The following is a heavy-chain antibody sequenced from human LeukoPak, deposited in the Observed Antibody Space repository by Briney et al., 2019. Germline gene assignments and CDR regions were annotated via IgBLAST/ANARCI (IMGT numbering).Heavy chain of an antibody. CDR1: GGSISSGDYY. D-gene: IGHD3-22*01. J-gene: IGHJ4*02. V-gene: IGHV4-30-4*01. Sequence: PSQTLSLTCTVSGGSISSGDYYWSWIRQPPGKGLEWIGYIYYSGSTYYNPSLKSRVTISVDTSKNQFSLKLSSVTAADTAVYYCAREADYYDSSGYYYSPLYCFDYWGQGTLVTVSS. CDR2: IYYSGST. CDR3: AREADYYDSSGYYYSPLYCFDY.